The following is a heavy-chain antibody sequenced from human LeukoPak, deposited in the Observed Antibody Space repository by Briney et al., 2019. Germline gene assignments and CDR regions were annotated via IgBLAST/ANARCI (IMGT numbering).Heavy chain of an antibody. J-gene: IGHJ4*02. V-gene: IGHV5-51*01. Sequence: GESLKLSCKASGYSFTSYWIGWVRQMPGKGLERVGIIYPGDSDTRYSPSFQGQVTISADKSISTAYLQWSSLKASDTAMYYCARSSLGELTPYDYWGQGTLVTVSS. D-gene: IGHD3-16*01. CDR3: ARSSLGELTPYDY. CDR2: IYPGDSDT. CDR1: GYSFTSYW.